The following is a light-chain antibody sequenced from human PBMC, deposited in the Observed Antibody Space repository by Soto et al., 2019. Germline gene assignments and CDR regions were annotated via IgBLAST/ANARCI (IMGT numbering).Light chain of an antibody. CDR3: ISYTGSSTSYV. CDR1: SSDVGAYNH. Sequence: QSALTQPASVSGSPGQSITISCTGTSSDVGAYNHVAWYQQHPGKAPKFMIYEVSNRPSGVSNRFSGSKSGNMASLTISGLQAEDEADYYCISYTGSSTSYVFGTGTKLTVL. CDR2: EVS. V-gene: IGLV2-14*01. J-gene: IGLJ1*01.